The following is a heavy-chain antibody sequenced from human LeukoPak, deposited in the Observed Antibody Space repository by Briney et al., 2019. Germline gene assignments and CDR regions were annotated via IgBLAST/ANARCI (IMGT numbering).Heavy chain of an antibody. Sequence: GGSLRLSCAASGFTFSSYGMHWVRQAPGKGLEWVAFIRYDGSNKYYADSVKGRFTISRDNSKNTLYLQMNSLRAEDTAVYYCAKGGTKYQLLCDYWGQGTLVTVSS. CDR2: IRYDGSNK. CDR3: AKGGTKYQLLCDY. J-gene: IGHJ4*02. V-gene: IGHV3-30*02. D-gene: IGHD2-2*01. CDR1: GFTFSSYG.